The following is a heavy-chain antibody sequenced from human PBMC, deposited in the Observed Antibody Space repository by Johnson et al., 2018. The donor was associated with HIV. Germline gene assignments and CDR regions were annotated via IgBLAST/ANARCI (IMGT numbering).Heavy chain of an antibody. Sequence: QVQLVESGGGLVQPGGSLRLSCAASGFTFSTYGMHWVRQAPGKGLEWVAVMWYDGSNKYYADSVKGRFSISRDNSKNTLYLQMNSLRAEDTAVYYCARDGYNYVAFDIWGQGTMVT. CDR2: MWYDGSNK. CDR3: ARDGYNYVAFDI. CDR1: GFTFSTYG. V-gene: IGHV3-33*01. J-gene: IGHJ3*02. D-gene: IGHD5-24*01.